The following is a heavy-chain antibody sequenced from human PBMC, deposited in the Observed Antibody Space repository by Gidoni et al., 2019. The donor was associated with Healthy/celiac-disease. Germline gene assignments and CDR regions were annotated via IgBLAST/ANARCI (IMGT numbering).Heavy chain of an antibody. CDR2: INPNSGGT. V-gene: IGHV1-2*02. D-gene: IGHD6-19*01. Sequence: QVQLVQSGAEVKKPGASVKVSCKASGYTFTGYYMHWVRQAPGQGLEWMGWINPNSGGTNYAQKFQGRVTMTRDTSISTAYMERSRLRSDDTAVYYCARDGAGSGWSGPLVGDNWFDPWGQGTLVTVSS. CDR3: ARDGAGSGWSGPLVGDNWFDP. CDR1: GYTFTGYY. J-gene: IGHJ5*02.